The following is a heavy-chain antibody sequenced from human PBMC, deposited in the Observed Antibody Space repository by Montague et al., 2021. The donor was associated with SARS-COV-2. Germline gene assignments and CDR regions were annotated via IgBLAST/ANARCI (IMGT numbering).Heavy chain of an antibody. V-gene: IGHV4-61*01. CDR1: GGSVSSGSYY. CDR3: ARDPWRITIFGVVTRYGMDV. J-gene: IGHJ6*02. CDR2: IYYSGST. D-gene: IGHD3-3*01. Sequence: SGTLSLTCIVSGGSVSSGSYYWSWIRQPPGKGLEWIGYIYYSGSTNYSPSLKSRVTISVDTSKNQFSLKLSSVTAADTAVYYCARDPWRITIFGVVTRYGMDVWGQGTTVTVSS.